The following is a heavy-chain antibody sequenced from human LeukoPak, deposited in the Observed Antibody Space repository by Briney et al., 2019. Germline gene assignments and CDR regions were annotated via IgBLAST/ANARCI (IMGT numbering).Heavy chain of an antibody. J-gene: IGHJ3*02. CDR2: IFHGGST. CDR1: GGFISSNNW. D-gene: IGHD6-6*01. CDR3: ARPTAEFSYSSLTLYAFDI. V-gene: IGHV4-4*02. Sequence: LETPSLTCDVSGGFISSNNWWSWVRQPPGKGLEWIGEIFHGGSTNYNPSLMSRVTVSVDKSKNQFSLKMSSVTAADTAVYYCARPTAEFSYSSLTLYAFDIWGQGTMVTVSS.